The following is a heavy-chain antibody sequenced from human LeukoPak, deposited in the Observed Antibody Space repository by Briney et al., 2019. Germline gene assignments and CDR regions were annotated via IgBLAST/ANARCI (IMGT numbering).Heavy chain of an antibody. Sequence: GGSLRLSCAASGFTFSSYGMHWVRQAPGKGLEWVAVISYDGSNKYYADSVKGRFTISRDNSKNTLYLQMNSLRAEDTAVYYCAKAPSYYGDYPGYWGQGTLVTVSS. J-gene: IGHJ4*02. D-gene: IGHD4-17*01. CDR2: ISYDGSNK. CDR3: AKAPSYYGDYPGY. CDR1: GFTFSSYG. V-gene: IGHV3-30*18.